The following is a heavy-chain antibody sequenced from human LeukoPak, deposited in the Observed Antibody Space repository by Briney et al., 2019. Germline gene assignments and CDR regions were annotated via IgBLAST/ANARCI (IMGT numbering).Heavy chain of an antibody. CDR2: IFPGDSDT. V-gene: IGHV5-51*01. CDR3: ARSVDY. CDR1: GYIFTDYW. Sequence: GESLKISCKGSGYIFTDYWIGWVRQMPGKGLEWMGVIFPGDSDTRYSPSFQGQVTISADKSISTAYLQWSSLKASDTAIYYCARSVDYWGKGTLVTVSS. J-gene: IGHJ4*02.